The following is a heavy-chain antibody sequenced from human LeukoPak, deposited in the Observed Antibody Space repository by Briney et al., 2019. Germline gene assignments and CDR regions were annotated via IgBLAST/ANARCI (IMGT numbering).Heavy chain of an antibody. CDR2: IKSKTDGGTT. CDR1: GFTFSNAW. Sequence: GGSLRLSCAASGFTFSNAWMSWVRQAPGKGLEWVGRIKSKTDGGTTDYAAPVKGRFTISRDDSKNTLYLQMNSLKTEDTAVYYCTTDPNIVVVPAATTAEYFQHWGQGTLVTVSS. V-gene: IGHV3-15*01. D-gene: IGHD2-2*01. CDR3: TTDPNIVVVPAATTAEYFQH. J-gene: IGHJ1*01.